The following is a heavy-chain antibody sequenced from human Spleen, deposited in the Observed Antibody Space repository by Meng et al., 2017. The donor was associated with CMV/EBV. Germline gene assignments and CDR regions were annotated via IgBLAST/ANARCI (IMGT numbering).Heavy chain of an antibody. D-gene: IGHD3-16*01. V-gene: IGHV1-8*01. J-gene: IGHJ4*02. CDR1: GSSFTSDD. CDR3: ERCVGPSYVDRDY. Sequence: KGAGSSFTSDDITWVRQATGQGLEWMGWMNPNSGNTGYAQKFQGRVTITRNTAISTNYMELSSLNSEDTAVYYCERCVGPSYVDRDYWGQGTLVTVSS. CDR2: MNPNSGNT.